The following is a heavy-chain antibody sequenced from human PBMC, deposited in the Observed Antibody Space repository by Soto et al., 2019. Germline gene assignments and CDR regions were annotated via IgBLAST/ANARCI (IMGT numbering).Heavy chain of an antibody. V-gene: IGHV4-59*08. CDR2: IYYSGST. CDR1: GGSISNYY. J-gene: IGHJ4*02. D-gene: IGHD5-18*01. CDR3: ARHRYSYGVYYFDY. Sequence: QVQLQESGPGLVKPSETLSLTCTVAGGSISNYYWSWIRQPPGKGLEWIGYIYYSGSTNYNPSHKSRVTISVDTSKNQFSLKLSSVTAADTAVYYCARHRYSYGVYYFDYWGQGTLATVSS.